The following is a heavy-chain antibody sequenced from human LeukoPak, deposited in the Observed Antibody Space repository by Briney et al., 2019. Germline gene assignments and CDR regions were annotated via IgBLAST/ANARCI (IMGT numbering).Heavy chain of an antibody. CDR1: GGSFSGYY. D-gene: IGHD3-9*01. Sequence: SETLSLTCAVYGGSFSGYYWSWIRQPPGKGLEWIGEINHSGSTNYNPSLKSRVTISVDMSKNQFSLKLSSVTAADTAVYYCARARDILTGYYNVPRWFDPWGQGTLVTVSS. J-gene: IGHJ5*02. CDR2: INHSGST. CDR3: ARARDILTGYYNVPRWFDP. V-gene: IGHV4-34*01.